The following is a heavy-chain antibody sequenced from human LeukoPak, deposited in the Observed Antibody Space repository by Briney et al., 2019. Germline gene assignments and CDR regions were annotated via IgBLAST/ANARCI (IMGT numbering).Heavy chain of an antibody. CDR3: AREQWLEPPDY. D-gene: IGHD6-19*01. V-gene: IGHV1-18*01. CDR1: GYTFTSYG. J-gene: IGHJ4*02. Sequence: ASVKVSCKASGYTFTSYGISWVRQAPGQGLEWMGWISAYNGNTNYAQKLQGRVTMTTDTSTSTDYMELRSLRSDDTAVYYCAREQWLEPPDYWGQGTLVTVSS. CDR2: ISAYNGNT.